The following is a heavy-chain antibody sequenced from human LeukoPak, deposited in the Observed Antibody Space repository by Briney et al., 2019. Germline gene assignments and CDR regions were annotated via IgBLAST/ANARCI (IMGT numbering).Heavy chain of an antibody. CDR2: LWYDGSNQ. D-gene: IGHD1-26*01. Sequence: GGSLRLSCAASGFTFTTYGMHWVRQAPGKGLGWVAVLWYDGSNQYYADSVRGRFTVSRDSSKNTLYLQMNSLRAEDTAVYYCVGRGGRYGYYFDYWGQGTLVTVSS. CDR3: VGRGGRYGYYFDY. CDR1: GFTFTTYG. V-gene: IGHV3-33*01. J-gene: IGHJ4*02.